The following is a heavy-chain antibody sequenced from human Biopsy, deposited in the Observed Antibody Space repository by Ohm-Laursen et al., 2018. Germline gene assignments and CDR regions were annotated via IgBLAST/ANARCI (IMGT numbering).Heavy chain of an antibody. J-gene: IGHJ4*02. CDR2: INQDGSEK. V-gene: IGHV3-7*03. CDR1: GFTFSTYW. Sequence: SLRLSCAASGFTFSTYWMTWVRQAPGKGLEWVANINQDGSEKYYVDSVKGRFTISRDNAKNSLYLQMNRLRAEDTAVYYCARGSFAPDFWGQRTLVTVSS. D-gene: IGHD2/OR15-2a*01. CDR3: ARGSFAPDF.